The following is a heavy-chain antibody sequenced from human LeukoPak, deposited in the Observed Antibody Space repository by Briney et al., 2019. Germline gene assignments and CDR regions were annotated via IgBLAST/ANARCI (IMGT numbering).Heavy chain of an antibody. CDR1: GFTFSSFT. V-gene: IGHV3-30-3*01. CDR3: AKVRD. J-gene: IGHJ4*02. CDR2: ISSDGSNK. Sequence: GGSLRLSCAASGFTFSSFTMHWVRQAPGKGLRWMAVISSDGSNKYYADSVKGRFTVSRDNSNNTLYLQMNSLRAEDTAVYYCAKVRDWGQGTLVTVSS.